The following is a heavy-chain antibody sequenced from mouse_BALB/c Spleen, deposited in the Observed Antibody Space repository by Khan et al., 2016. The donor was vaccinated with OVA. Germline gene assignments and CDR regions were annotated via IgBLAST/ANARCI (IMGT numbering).Heavy chain of an antibody. CDR1: GSTFTNFY. D-gene: IGHD1-1*01. CDR2: IYPENVNT. Sequence: QVQLQQSGPELVKPGASVRISCKASGSTFTNFYIHWVKQRPGQGLEWIGWIYPENVNTKDNENFKGKAILNADKSSSTAYMLLSSLTSEDSAVYFGARGDYYCTYAMYYCGQRTSVIVSS. J-gene: IGHJ4*01. V-gene: IGHV1S56*01. CDR3: ARGDYYCTYAMYY.